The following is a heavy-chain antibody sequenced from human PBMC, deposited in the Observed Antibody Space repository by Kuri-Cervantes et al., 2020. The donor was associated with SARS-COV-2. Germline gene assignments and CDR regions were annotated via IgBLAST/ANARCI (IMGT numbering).Heavy chain of an antibody. CDR1: GGTFSSYT. J-gene: IGHJ3*02. CDR3: ARDSGDWDPDGFDI. CDR2: INPNSGGT. D-gene: IGHD2-21*02. V-gene: IGHV1-2*02. Sequence: ASVKVSCKASGGTFSSYTISWVRQAPGQGLEWMGWINPNSGGTNYAQKFQGRVTMTRDTSISTAYMELSSLRFEDAAVYYCARDSGDWDPDGFDIWGQGTMVTVSS.